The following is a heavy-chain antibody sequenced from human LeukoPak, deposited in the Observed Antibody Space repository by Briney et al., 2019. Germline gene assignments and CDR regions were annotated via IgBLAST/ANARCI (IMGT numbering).Heavy chain of an antibody. CDR2: IIPIFGTA. Sequence: GASVKVSCKASGGTFSSYAISWVRQAPGQGLEWMGGIIPIFGTANYAQKFQGRVTITADKSTSTAYMELSSLRSEDTAVYYCARSPVAARLPYDAFDIWGQGAMVTVSS. J-gene: IGHJ3*02. CDR1: GGTFSSYA. V-gene: IGHV1-69*06. CDR3: ARSPVAARLPYDAFDI. D-gene: IGHD6-6*01.